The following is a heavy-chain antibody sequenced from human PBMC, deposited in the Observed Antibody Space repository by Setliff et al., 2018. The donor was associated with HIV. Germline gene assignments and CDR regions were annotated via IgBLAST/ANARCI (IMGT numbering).Heavy chain of an antibody. CDR1: GFMFYNYW. J-gene: IGHJ4*02. CDR2: IKQDGSEK. V-gene: IGHV3-7*04. Sequence: GESLKISCAASGFMFYNYWMSWVRQAPGKGLEWVANIKQDGSEKYYVESVKGRFTISRDNAKNSLYLQMNSLRAEDTAVYYCVRGTLDFWGQGNLVTVSS. CDR3: VRGTLDF.